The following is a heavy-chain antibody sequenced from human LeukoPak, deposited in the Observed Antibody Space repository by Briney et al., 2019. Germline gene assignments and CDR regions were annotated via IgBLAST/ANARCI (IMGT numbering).Heavy chain of an antibody. V-gene: IGHV4-39*07. D-gene: IGHD6-19*01. CDR1: GASISSSSYY. CDR2: LYYSGST. J-gene: IGHJ5*02. CDR3: AKAVAWRRFDP. Sequence: SETLSLTCTVSGASISSSSYYWGWIRQTPGKGLEWIGSLYYSGSTFYNPSLQSRVTLSVDTSKNHFSLKMNSVTAADTAVYYCAKAVAWRRFDPWGQGTLVTVSS.